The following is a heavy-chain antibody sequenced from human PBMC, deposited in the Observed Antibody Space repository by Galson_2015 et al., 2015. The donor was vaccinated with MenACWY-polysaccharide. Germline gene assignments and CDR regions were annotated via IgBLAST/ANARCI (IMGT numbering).Heavy chain of an antibody. D-gene: IGHD5-24*01. Sequence: VRQAPGKGLEWLANIKEDGSDKYYADSVKGRFTISRDNAKNSLYLHMNSLRVEDAAVYYCARDKGWLQFDCWGQGTLVTVSS. CDR2: IKEDGSDK. J-gene: IGHJ4*02. CDR3: ARDKGWLQFDC. V-gene: IGHV3-7*01.